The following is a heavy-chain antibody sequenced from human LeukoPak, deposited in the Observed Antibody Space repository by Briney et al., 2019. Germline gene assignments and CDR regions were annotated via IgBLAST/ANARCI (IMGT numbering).Heavy chain of an antibody. CDR2: INHSGST. CDR3: ARVAPRYSIYYYYYYGMDV. CDR1: GGSFSGYY. D-gene: IGHD3-9*01. J-gene: IGHJ6*02. V-gene: IGHV4-34*01. Sequence: SETLSLTCAVYGGSFSGYYWSWIRQPPGKGLEWIGEINHSGSTNYNPSLKSRVTISVDTSKNRFSLKLSSVTAADTAVYYCARVAPRYSIYYYYYYGMDVWGQGTTVTVSS.